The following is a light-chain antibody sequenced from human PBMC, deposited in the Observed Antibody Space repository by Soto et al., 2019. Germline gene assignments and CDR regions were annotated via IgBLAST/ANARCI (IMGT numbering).Light chain of an antibody. J-gene: IGLJ1*01. CDR3: SSYAVTKKYV. CDR1: SSDVGAYNY. CDR2: EVS. V-gene: IGLV2-8*01. Sequence: QSALTQPPSASGSPGQSVTISCTGTSSDVGAYNYVSWYQQHPGKAPKLMIYEVSKRPSGVPDRFSGSKSGNTASLTVSGLQAEDEADYYCSSYAVTKKYVFGTGTKLTGL.